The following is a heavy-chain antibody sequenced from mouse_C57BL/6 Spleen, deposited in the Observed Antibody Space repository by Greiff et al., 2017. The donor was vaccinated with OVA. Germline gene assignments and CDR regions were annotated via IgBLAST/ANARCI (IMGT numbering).Heavy chain of an antibody. V-gene: IGHV8-12*01. CDR1: GFSLSTSGMG. CDR2: IYWDDDK. J-gene: IGHJ2*01. D-gene: IGHD2-2*01. Sequence: QVTLKESGPGILQSSQTLSLTCSFSGFSLSTSGMGVSWIRQPSGKGLEWLAHIYWDDDKRYNPSLKSRLTISKDTSRNQVFLKITSVDTADTATDYCARSPYGYDEGGNYFDYWGQGTTLTVSS. CDR3: ARSPYGYDEGGNYFDY.